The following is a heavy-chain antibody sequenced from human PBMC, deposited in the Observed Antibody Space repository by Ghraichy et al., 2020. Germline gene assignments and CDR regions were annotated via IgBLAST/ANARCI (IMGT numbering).Heavy chain of an antibody. CDR2: INSDGSST. V-gene: IGHV3-74*01. CDR3: VRSPYYYFDY. D-gene: IGHD3-10*01. CDR1: GFTFSSYW. Sequence: LSLTCAASGFTFSSYWMHWVRQAPGKGLVWVSRINSDGSSTSYADSVKGRFTISRDNAKNTLYLQMNSLRAEDTAVYYCVRSPYYYFDYWGQGTLVTVS. J-gene: IGHJ4*02.